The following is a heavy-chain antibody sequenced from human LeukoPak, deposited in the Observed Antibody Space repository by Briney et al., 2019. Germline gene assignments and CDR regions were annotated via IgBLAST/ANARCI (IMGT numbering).Heavy chain of an antibody. J-gene: IGHJ4*02. V-gene: IGHV3-21*01. D-gene: IGHD5-18*01. CDR2: ITSSSHYI. CDR1: GFTFNIYS. CDR3: ARSMGEDTATDLFDY. Sequence: PGGSLRLSCAASGFTFNIYSMNWVRQAPGKGLEWVSRITSSSHYIYYADSVKGRFTISRDNAKNSLYLDMSSLRADDTAVYYCARSMGEDTATDLFDYWGQGTLVTVSS.